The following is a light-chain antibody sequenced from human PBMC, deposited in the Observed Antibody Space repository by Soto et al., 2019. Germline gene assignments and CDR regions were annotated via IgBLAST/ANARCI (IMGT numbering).Light chain of an antibody. J-gene: IGLJ2*01. Sequence: QSALTQPASVSGSPGQSITISCTGTSSDVGGYNYVSWYQQHPGKAPKFMIYEVSNRPSGVSNRFSGSKSGNTASLTISGLQAEDEADYYCSSYTRSRTYVVFGGGTKLTVL. CDR1: SSDVGGYNY. CDR2: EVS. V-gene: IGLV2-14*01. CDR3: SSYTRSRTYVV.